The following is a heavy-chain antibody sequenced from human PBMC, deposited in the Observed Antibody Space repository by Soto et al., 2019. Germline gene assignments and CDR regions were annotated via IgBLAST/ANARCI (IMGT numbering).Heavy chain of an antibody. D-gene: IGHD3-3*01. CDR1: GGSISSYY. J-gene: IGHJ3*02. CDR2: IYYSGST. V-gene: IGHV4-59*08. Sequence: QVQLQESGPGLVKPSETLSLTCTVSGGSISSYYWCWIRQPPGKGLEWIGYIYYSGSTNYNPSLKSRVTISVDTSKNQFSLKLSSVTAADTAVYYCARQSYDFWSGYSNDAFDIWGQGTMVTVSS. CDR3: ARQSYDFWSGYSNDAFDI.